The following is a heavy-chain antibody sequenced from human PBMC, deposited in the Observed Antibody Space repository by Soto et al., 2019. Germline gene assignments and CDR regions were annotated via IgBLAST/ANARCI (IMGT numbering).Heavy chain of an antibody. CDR2: INAGNGNT. CDR1: GYTFTSYA. CDR3: ARVSYYYGSGGCAY. Sequence: QVQLVQSGAEVKKPGASVKVSCKASGYTFTSYAMHWVRQAPGQRLEWMGWINAGNGNTKYSQKFQGRVTITRDTSASTAYMELSSLRSEDTAVYYCARVSYYYGSGGCAYWGQGTLVTVSS. V-gene: IGHV1-3*01. D-gene: IGHD3-10*01. J-gene: IGHJ4*02.